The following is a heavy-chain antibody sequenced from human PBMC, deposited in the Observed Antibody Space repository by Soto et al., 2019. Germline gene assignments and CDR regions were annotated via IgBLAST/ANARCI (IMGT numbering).Heavy chain of an antibody. V-gene: IGHV3-23*01. J-gene: IGHJ4*02. D-gene: IGHD3-22*01. CDR1: GFNFRNQD. Sequence: EVQLLESGGGLVQPGGSLRLTCVGSGFNFRNQDMRWVRQAPGKGLEWVSGISGRGGLAYYADSVKGRFTISRDNAKNKLYLQMNNLRVNDTAVYYCAKDRQFRSYYESAGHYNDWGQGTLVTVSS. CDR3: AKDRQFRSYYESAGHYND. CDR2: ISGRGGLA.